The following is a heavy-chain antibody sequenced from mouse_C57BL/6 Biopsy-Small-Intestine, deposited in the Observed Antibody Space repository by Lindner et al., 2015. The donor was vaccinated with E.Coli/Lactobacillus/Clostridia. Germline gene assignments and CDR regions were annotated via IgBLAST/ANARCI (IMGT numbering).Heavy chain of an antibody. J-gene: IGHJ1*01. CDR2: INTYYGST. V-gene: IGHV1-39*01. CDR1: GYSFTGYN. CDR3: ARFYSWYFDV. Sequence: VQLQESGAELVTPGASVKISCKSSGYSFTGYNMNWVKQSHGKSLEWIGIINTYYGSTVYNQKFKDKATLTVDKSSSTAYMQLNSLTSEDSAVYYCARFYSWYFDVWGAGTTVTVSA. D-gene: IGHD2-1*01.